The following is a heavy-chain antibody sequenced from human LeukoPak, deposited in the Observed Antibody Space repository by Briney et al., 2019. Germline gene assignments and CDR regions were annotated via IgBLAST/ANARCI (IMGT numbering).Heavy chain of an antibody. V-gene: IGHV3-23*01. J-gene: IGHJ5*02. CDR1: GFTFSSHA. CDR3: AKSLYDFWSGYHFT. Sequence: GGSLRLSCAASGFTFSSHAMHWVRQAPGKGLEWVSATIGSGYNTYYADSVKGRFAISRDSSKNTLYLQMNSLRAEDTAVYYCAKSLYDFWSGYHFTWGQGTLVTVSS. D-gene: IGHD3-3*01. CDR2: TIGSGYNT.